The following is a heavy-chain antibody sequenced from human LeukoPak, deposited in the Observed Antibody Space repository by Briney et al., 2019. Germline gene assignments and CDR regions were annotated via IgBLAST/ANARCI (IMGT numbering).Heavy chain of an antibody. CDR1: GFTFSNYA. CDR2: ISGSGGST. J-gene: IGHJ2*01. V-gene: IGHV3-23*01. D-gene: IGHD5-12*01. CDR3: AKDSGYDFSGWYFDL. Sequence: GGSLRLSCAASGFTFSNYAMSWVRQAPGKGLEWVSVISGSGGSTYYADSVKGRFTISRDNRKNSLYLQMNSLRTEDTALYYCAKDSGYDFSGWYFDLWGRGTLVTVSS.